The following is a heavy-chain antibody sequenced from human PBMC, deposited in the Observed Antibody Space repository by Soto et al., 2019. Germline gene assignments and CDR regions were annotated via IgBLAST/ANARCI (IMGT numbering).Heavy chain of an antibody. CDR3: AKYSGGYYYSFLDY. CDR1: VFTFSSYA. Sequence: GGSLRLSGAASVFTFSSYAMSWVRQAPGNGLEWVSGISDSGGSTYHVDSVKGRFTISRDNSKNTLYLQMNSLRAEDTAVYYCAKYSGGYYYSFLDYWGHGTLVTVSS. CDR2: ISDSGGST. D-gene: IGHD3-22*01. J-gene: IGHJ4*01. V-gene: IGHV3-23*01.